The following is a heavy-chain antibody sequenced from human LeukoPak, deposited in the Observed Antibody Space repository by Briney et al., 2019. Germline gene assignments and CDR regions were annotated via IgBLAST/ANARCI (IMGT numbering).Heavy chain of an antibody. CDR3: ARGSYGSGSYYNVYWFDP. D-gene: IGHD3-10*01. CDR2: IYTSGST. V-gene: IGHV4-4*07. Sequence: PSETLSLTCTVSGGSISSYYWSWIRQPAGKGLEWIGRIYTSGSTNYNPSLKSRVTMSVDTSKNQFSLKLSSVTAADTAVYYCARGSYGSGSYYNVYWFDPWGQGTLVTVSS. J-gene: IGHJ5*02. CDR1: GGSISSYY.